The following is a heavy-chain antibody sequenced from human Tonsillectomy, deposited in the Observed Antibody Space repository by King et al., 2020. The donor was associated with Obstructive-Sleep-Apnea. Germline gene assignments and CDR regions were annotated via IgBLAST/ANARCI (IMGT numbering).Heavy chain of an antibody. Sequence: VQLVESGGGLVKPGGSLRLSCAASGFTFSSYSMNWVRQAPGKGLEWVSSISISSSYTYYADSVKGRFTISRDNAKNSLYLQMNSLRAEDTAVYYCAREEDSSSSGFDYWGQGTLVTVSS. V-gene: IGHV3-21*01. CDR3: AREEDSSSSGFDY. J-gene: IGHJ4*02. CDR1: GFTFSSYS. D-gene: IGHD6-6*01. CDR2: ISISSSYT.